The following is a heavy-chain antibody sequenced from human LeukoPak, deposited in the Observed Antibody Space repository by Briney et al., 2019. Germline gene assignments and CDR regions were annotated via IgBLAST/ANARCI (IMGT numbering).Heavy chain of an antibody. V-gene: IGHV1-2*02. J-gene: IGHJ4*02. D-gene: IGHD6-19*01. CDR3: ARENSGQWLVQRYFDY. CDR2: INPNSGGT. CDR1: GYTFTGYY. Sequence: ASVKVSCKAPGYTFTGYYMHWVRQAPGQGLEWMGWINPNSGGTNYAQKFQGRVTMTRDTSISTAYMELSRLRSDDTAVYYCARENSGQWLVQRYFDYWGQGTLVTVSS.